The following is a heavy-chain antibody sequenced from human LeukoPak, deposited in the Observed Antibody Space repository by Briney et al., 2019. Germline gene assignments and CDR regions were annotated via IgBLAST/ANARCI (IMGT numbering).Heavy chain of an antibody. J-gene: IGHJ5*02. CDR2: IYYSGST. D-gene: IGHD1-26*01. CDR3: ARGASGSYFWFDP. Sequence: KPSETLSLTCTVSGGSISSYYWSWIWQPPGKGLEWIGYIYYSGSTNYNPSLKSRVTISVDTSKNQFSLKLSSVTAADTAVYYCARGASGSYFWFDPWGQGTLVTVSS. CDR1: GGSISSYY. V-gene: IGHV4-59*01.